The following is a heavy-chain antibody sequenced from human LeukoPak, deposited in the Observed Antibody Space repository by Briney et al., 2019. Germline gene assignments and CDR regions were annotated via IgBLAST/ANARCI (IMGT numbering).Heavy chain of an antibody. D-gene: IGHD6-6*01. CDR2: MNNDGRVI. V-gene: IGHV3-74*01. CDR1: GFTFNTYW. J-gene: IGHJ4*02. Sequence: PGGSLRLSCRVSGFTFNTYWIHWVRQAPGKGLVWVSRMNNDGRVISYADSVKGRFTISRDNAKNTLYLQMNSLRAEDTAVYYCARGPGSSSGLLNCWGQGTLVTVSS. CDR3: ARGPGSSSGLLNC.